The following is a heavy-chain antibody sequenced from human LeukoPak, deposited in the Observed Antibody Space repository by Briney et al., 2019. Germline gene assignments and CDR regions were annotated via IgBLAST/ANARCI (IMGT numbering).Heavy chain of an antibody. D-gene: IGHD2-8*01. CDR2: IDSSAETL. CDR3: AGDADVGVYLDY. CDR1: GFTFSIYE. J-gene: IGHJ4*02. V-gene: IGHV3-48*03. Sequence: PGGSLRLSCTASGFTFSIYEMTWVRQVPGKGLEWVSYIDSSAETLYYMDSVKGRFTISRDNAKNSLYLQMNSLRAEDTAVYYCAGDADVGVYLDYWGQGTLVTVSS.